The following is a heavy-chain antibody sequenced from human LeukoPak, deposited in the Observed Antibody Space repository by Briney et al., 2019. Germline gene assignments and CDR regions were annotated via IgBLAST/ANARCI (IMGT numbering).Heavy chain of an antibody. CDR2: IYYSGST. CDR3: AREGMDDYVWDE. D-gene: IGHD3-16*01. CDR1: GGSISSGDYY. Sequence: PSETLSLTCTVSGGSISSGDYYWSWIRQPPGKGLEWIGYIYYSGSTYYNPSLKSRVTISVDTSKNQFSLKLSSVTAADTAVYYCAREGMDDYVWDEWGQGTLVTVSS. J-gene: IGHJ4*02. V-gene: IGHV4-30-4*01.